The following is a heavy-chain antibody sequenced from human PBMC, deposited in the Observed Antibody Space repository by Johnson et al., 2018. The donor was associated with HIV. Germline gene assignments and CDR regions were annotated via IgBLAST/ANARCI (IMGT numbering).Heavy chain of an antibody. CDR2: ISYDASDK. CDR3: ARDPSRSPGAFDI. Sequence: QVQLVESGGGWIQPGGVPETLLCSLTFRNCAFQWVRQAPGKGLESVALISYDASDKYYADSVKGRFTISRDNSKNTLYLQMNSLRADDTAVYYCARDPSRSPGAFDIWGQGTMVTVSS. V-gene: IGHV3-30*04. CDR1: TFRNCA. J-gene: IGHJ3*02.